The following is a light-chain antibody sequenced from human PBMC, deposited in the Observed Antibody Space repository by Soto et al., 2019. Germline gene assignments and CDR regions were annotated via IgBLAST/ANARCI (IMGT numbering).Light chain of an antibody. J-gene: IGKJ1*01. Sequence: DVVMTQSPLSLPVTLGQPASISCRSSQSLVHSDGNTYLNWFQQRPGQSPRRLIYKVSNRDYGVPDRLSGSGSGTDFTLKISRVEPEDVGVYYCMQGTHWPLTFGQGTKVEIK. CDR1: QSLVHSDGNTY. CDR2: KVS. V-gene: IGKV2-30*02. CDR3: MQGTHWPLT.